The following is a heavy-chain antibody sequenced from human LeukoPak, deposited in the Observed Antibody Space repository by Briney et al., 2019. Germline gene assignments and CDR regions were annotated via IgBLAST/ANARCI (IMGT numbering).Heavy chain of an antibody. CDR3: ARHRGSGSFYVDFDD. J-gene: IGHJ4*02. CDR1: GGSISTSSSY. CDR2: IYYSGTT. V-gene: IGHV4-39*01. Sequence: SETLSLICTVDGGSISTSSSYWAWIREPAGKGLQWIGGIYYSGTTYSNPSLKSRVTMSVETSKNPLSLKLSSVTAADTAVYYCARHRGSGSFYVDFDDWGQGTLVTVSS. D-gene: IGHD3-10*01.